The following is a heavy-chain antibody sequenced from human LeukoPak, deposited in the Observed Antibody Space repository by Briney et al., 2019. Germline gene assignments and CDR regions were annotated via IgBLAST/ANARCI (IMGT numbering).Heavy chain of an antibody. J-gene: IGHJ3*02. Sequence: PSETLSLTCTVSGGSISSGTYYWSWIRQPAGKGLEWIGRIYTSGSTNYNPSLKSRVTISVDTSKNQLSLKLSSVTAADTAVYYCARAPVGKGDIVVVPAAPEAFDIWGQGTMVTVSS. V-gene: IGHV4-61*02. D-gene: IGHD2-2*01. CDR2: IYTSGST. CDR1: GGSISSGTYY. CDR3: ARAPVGKGDIVVVPAAPEAFDI.